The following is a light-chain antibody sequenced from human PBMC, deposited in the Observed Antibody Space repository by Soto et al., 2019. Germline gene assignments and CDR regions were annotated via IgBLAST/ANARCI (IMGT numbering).Light chain of an antibody. Sequence: QSVLTQPASVSGSPGQSITISCTGTSSDVGSYNLVSWYQQHPGKAPKLMIYEGSKRPSGVSNRFSGSKSGNTASLTISGLQAEDEADYYCCSYAGSQFGGGTKLTVL. CDR2: EGS. CDR1: SSDVGSYNL. CDR3: CSYAGSQ. J-gene: IGLJ2*01. V-gene: IGLV2-23*01.